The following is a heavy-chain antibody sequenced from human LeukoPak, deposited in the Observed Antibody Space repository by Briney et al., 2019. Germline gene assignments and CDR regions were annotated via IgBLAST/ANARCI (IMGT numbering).Heavy chain of an antibody. CDR1: GGTFSSYA. CDR3: AGGGPIVGATPFDY. J-gene: IGHJ4*02. CDR2: IIPIFGTA. D-gene: IGHD1-26*01. Sequence: ASVKVSCKASGGTFSSYAISWVRQAPGQGLEWMGGIIPIFGTANYAQKFQGRVTITADESTSTAYMELSSLRSEDTAVYYCAGGGPIVGATPFDYWGQGTLDTVSS. V-gene: IGHV1-69*13.